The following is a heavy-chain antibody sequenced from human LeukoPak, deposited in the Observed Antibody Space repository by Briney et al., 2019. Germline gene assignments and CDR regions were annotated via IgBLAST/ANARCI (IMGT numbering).Heavy chain of an antibody. V-gene: IGHV3-30*18. D-gene: IGHD6-13*01. Sequence: GRSLRLSCAASGFTFSSHGMHWVRQAPGRGLEWVAVISYDGTNKYSVDSVKGRFTISRDNSKNTMYLQMNSLRAEDTAVYYCAKDLEQQLPLYSAMDVWGQGTTVTVSS. CDR2: ISYDGTNK. CDR1: GFTFSSHG. CDR3: AKDLEQQLPLYSAMDV. J-gene: IGHJ6*02.